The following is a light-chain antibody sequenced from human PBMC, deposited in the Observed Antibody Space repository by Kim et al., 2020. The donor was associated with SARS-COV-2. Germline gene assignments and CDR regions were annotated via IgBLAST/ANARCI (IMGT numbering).Light chain of an antibody. CDR2: KAS. Sequence: DIQMTQSPSTLSASVGDRVTITCRASQSISSWLTWYQQKPGKAPKLLIYKASSLERGVPSRFSGSGSGTEFTLTISSLQPDDFATYHCQQYNSYPYTFGQGTKLEI. CDR1: QSISSW. V-gene: IGKV1-5*03. J-gene: IGKJ2*01. CDR3: QQYNSYPYT.